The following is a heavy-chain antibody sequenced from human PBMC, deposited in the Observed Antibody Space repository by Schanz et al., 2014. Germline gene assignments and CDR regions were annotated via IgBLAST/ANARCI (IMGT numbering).Heavy chain of an antibody. CDR1: GRSISSYY. Sequence: QVQLQESGPGLVKPSETLSLTCSVSGRSISSYYWSWIRQPPGKGLEWIGYIYHSGSTYYNPSLKSRVTISVDRSKSQFSLILNSVTAADTAVYYCARSPGDFPGWFDSWGQGTLVTVSS. D-gene: IGHD4-17*01. V-gene: IGHV4-59*12. J-gene: IGHJ5*01. CDR2: IYHSGST. CDR3: ARSPGDFPGWFDS.